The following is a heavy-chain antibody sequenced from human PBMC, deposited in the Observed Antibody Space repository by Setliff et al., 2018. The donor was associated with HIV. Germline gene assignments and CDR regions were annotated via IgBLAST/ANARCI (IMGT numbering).Heavy chain of an antibody. J-gene: IGHJ6*03. CDR1: GDFISSGNFH. Sequence: PSETLSLTCTVSGDFISSGNFHWNWIRQPAGKGPEWIGLIYTRGSVSYNPSLMSRVTISLDTSKNQFSLKLNSVTAADTAVYFCARDKGGTYDGMYYYYYMDVWGKGTTVTVSS. V-gene: IGHV4-61*02. D-gene: IGHD1-26*01. CDR2: IYTRGSV. CDR3: ARDKGGTYDGMYYYYYMDV.